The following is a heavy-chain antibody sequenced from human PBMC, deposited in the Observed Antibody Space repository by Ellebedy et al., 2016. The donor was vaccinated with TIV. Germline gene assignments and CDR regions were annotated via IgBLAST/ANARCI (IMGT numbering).Heavy chain of an antibody. V-gene: IGHV1-3*04. CDR2: INTGNGNT. CDR1: GYNLSNYG. CDR3: ATREWLDPMDV. J-gene: IGHJ6*02. Sequence: ASVKVSXXASGYNLSNYGISWVRQGPGQGLEWMGWINTGNGNTKYSQNFQGRVTITRDTSASTAYMEVTSLRSEDTAVYYCATREWLDPMDVWGQGTTVTVSS. D-gene: IGHD6-19*01.